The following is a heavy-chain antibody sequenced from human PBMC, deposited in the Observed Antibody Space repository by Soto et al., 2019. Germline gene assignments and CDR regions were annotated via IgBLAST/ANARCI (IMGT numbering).Heavy chain of an antibody. J-gene: IGHJ4*02. V-gene: IGHV3-48*01. D-gene: IGHD3-22*01. Sequence: PGGSLRLSCAASGFTFSSYSMNWVRQAPGKGLEWVSYISTSSSTIYYADSVKGRFTISRDNAKNSLYLQMNSLRAEDTAVYYCARGAYYYDSSGLSYWGQGTLGTV. CDR2: ISTSSSTI. CDR3: ARGAYYYDSSGLSY. CDR1: GFTFSSYS.